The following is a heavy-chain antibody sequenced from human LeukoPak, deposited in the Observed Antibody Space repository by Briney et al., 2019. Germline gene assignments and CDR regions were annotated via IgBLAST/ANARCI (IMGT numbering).Heavy chain of an antibody. Sequence: SGPTLVNPTQTLTLTCTFSGFLLSTSGMRVSWIRQPPGKALEWLARIDWDDDKFYSAFLKTRLTISKDTSKNQVILIMTNMDPVDTATYYCARIESSDAFDYWGQGTLVTVSS. V-gene: IGHV2-70*04. CDR1: GFLLSTSGMR. D-gene: IGHD6-19*01. J-gene: IGHJ4*02. CDR3: ARIESSDAFDY. CDR2: IDWDDDK.